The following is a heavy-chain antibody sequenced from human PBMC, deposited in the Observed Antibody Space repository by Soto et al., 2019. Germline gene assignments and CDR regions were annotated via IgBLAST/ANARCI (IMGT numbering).Heavy chain of an antibody. D-gene: IGHD6-19*01. V-gene: IGHV3-9*01. CDR3: AKDLKYSVAGTFYYGMDV. Sequence: EVQLVESGGGLVQPGRSLRLSCAASGFTFDDYAMHWVRQAPGKGLEWVSGISWNSGSIGYADSVKGRFTLSRDNAKNSLYLQMNSLRAEDTALYYCAKDLKYSVAGTFYYGMDVWGQGTTVTVSS. CDR1: GFTFDDYA. CDR2: ISWNSGSI. J-gene: IGHJ6*02.